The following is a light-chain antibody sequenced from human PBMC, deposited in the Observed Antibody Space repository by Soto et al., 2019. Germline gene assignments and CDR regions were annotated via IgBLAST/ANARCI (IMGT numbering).Light chain of an antibody. CDR3: CSYAGTYTVF. Sequence: QSALTQPRSVSGSPGQSVTISCTGTSSDVGGYNYVSWYQYLPDKVPKLIIFGVSKRPSGVPDRFSGSKSGNTASLTISGLQAEDEADYFCCSYAGTYTVFFGGGTKLTVL. CDR2: GVS. CDR1: SSDVGGYNY. J-gene: IGLJ2*01. V-gene: IGLV2-11*01.